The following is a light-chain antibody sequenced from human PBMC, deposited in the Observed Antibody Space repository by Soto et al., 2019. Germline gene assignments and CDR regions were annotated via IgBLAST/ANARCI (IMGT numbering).Light chain of an antibody. CDR1: QSVSSY. CDR3: RQRRNWPLT. Sequence: EIVLTQSPATLSLSPGERATLSCRASQSVSSYLAWYQQKPGQAPRLLIYDASNRATGIPARFSGSGSGTDCTLAISSLEPEDFAVYYCRQRRNWPLTFGGGTKVEIK. J-gene: IGKJ4*01. V-gene: IGKV3-11*01. CDR2: DAS.